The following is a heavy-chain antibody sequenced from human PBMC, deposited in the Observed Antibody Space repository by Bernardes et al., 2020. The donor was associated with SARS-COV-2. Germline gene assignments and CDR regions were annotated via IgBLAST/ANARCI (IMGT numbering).Heavy chain of an antibody. J-gene: IGHJ6*02. CDR1: GYTFTSYY. Sequence: ASVKVSCKASGYTFTSYYMHWVRQAPGQGLEWMGIINPSGGSTSYAQKFQGRVTMTRDTSTSTVYMELSSLRSEDTAVYYCALVPAALYYYYGMDVWGQGTTVTVSS. CDR3: ALVPAALYYYYGMDV. D-gene: IGHD2-2*01. CDR2: INPSGGST. V-gene: IGHV1-46*03.